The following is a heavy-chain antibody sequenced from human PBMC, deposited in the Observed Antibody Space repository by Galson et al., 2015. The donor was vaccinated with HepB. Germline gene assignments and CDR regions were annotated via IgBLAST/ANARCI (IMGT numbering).Heavy chain of an antibody. D-gene: IGHD1-14*01. V-gene: IGHV5-51*04. CDR3: ARLIKGSTYNTSHWYLDL. Sequence: QSGAEVKKPGESLRTSGKGPENSFTTNWTGWVPQLPGKGLEGIGIINPGDSNPRTSRSFKGNVPVPVAKPITTPYLKWTSLKASDTAIFYCARLIKGSTYNTSHWYLDLWGRGTLVTVSS. CDR1: ENSFTTNW. CDR2: INPGDSNP. J-gene: IGHJ2*01.